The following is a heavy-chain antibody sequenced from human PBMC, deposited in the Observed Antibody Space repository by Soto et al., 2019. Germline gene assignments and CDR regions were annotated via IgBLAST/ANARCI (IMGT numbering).Heavy chain of an antibody. V-gene: IGHV4-31*03. Sequence: SETLSLTCTVSGGSISSGGYYWSWIRQHPGKGLEWIGYIYYSGSTYYNPPLKSRVTISVDTSKNPFSLKLSSVTAADTAVYYCARDGRSGRWFDPWGQGTLVTVSS. CDR1: GGSISSGGYY. D-gene: IGHD1-1*01. CDR3: ARDGRSGRWFDP. CDR2: IYYSGST. J-gene: IGHJ5*02.